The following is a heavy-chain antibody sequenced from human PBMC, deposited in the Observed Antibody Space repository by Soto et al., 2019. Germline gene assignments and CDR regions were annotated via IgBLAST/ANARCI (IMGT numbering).Heavy chain of an antibody. CDR1: GGSISSSSYY. Sequence: QLQLQESGPGLVKPSETLSLTCTVSGGSISSSSYYWGWIRQPPGKGLEWIGSIYYSGSTYYNPSLKSRVTISVDTSKNQFSLKPSSVTAADTAVYYCARSLMVRGVIIDYWGQGTLVTVSS. CDR2: IYYSGST. V-gene: IGHV4-39*01. D-gene: IGHD3-10*01. CDR3: ARSLMVRGVIIDY. J-gene: IGHJ4*02.